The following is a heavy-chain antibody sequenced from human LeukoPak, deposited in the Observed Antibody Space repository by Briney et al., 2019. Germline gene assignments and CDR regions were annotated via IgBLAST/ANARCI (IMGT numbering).Heavy chain of an antibody. D-gene: IGHD3-10*01. Sequence: GGSLRLSCAASGFTVSSDYMSWVRQAPGKGLEWVSAISGSGGSTYYADSVKGRFTISRDNSKNTLYLQMNSLRAEDTAVHYCAKEGTMVRLFDPWGQGTLVTVSS. CDR1: GFTVSSDY. V-gene: IGHV3-23*01. CDR2: ISGSGGST. CDR3: AKEGTMVRLFDP. J-gene: IGHJ5*02.